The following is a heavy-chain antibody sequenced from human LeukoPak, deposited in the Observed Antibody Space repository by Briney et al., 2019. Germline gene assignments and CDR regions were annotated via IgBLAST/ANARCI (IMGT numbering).Heavy chain of an antibody. J-gene: IGHJ4*02. CDR2: MNPNSGNT. CDR1: GYTFTSYD. Sequence: GSVKVSCKASGYTFTSYDINWVRQATAQGLDWMGWMNPNSGNTGYAQKFQGRIIVSRNTSISTAYMELSSLTSEDTAIYYCARIAAAGNRRLNYWGQGTLVTVAS. V-gene: IGHV1-8*01. CDR3: ARIAAAGNRRLNY. D-gene: IGHD6-13*01.